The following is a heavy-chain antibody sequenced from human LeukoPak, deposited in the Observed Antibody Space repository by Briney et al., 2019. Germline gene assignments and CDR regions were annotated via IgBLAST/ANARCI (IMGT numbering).Heavy chain of an antibody. D-gene: IGHD3-10*01. Sequence: PGRSLRLSCAASGFTFSNYAMSWVRQAPGKGLEWVSTISGGGAGSTYYADSVKGRLTISRDDFKNTLYVEMNSLRVEDTAVYYCWGYHYYGSGRDAFEIWGQGTMVTVSS. J-gene: IGHJ3*02. V-gene: IGHV3-23*01. CDR1: GFTFSNYA. CDR3: WGYHYYGSGRDAFEI. CDR2: ISGGGAGST.